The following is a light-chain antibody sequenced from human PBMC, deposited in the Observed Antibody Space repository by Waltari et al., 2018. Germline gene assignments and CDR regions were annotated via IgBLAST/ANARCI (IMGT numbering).Light chain of an antibody. Sequence: DIVMTQSPLSLSVTPGEPASISCRSSQSLLRSTGYTFLAWYVQKPGQPPQLLISLGSDRASGVPDRFSGSGTGTDFTLKISRVEAEDVGIYYCMQALHTPTTFGPGTKVDIK. CDR2: LGS. J-gene: IGKJ3*01. CDR1: QSLLRSTGYTF. CDR3: MQALHTPTT. V-gene: IGKV2-28*01.